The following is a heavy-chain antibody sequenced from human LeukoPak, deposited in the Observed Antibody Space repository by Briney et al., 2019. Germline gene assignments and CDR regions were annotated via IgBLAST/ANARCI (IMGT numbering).Heavy chain of an antibody. J-gene: IGHJ6*03. Sequence: SETLSLTCAVSGGSINSYYWTWIRQPPGKGLEWIGYIYTSGSTNYNPSPKSRVTISLDTSKNQFSLKLSSVTAADTAVYFCARSPRDYMDVWGNGTTVSVSS. CDR1: GGSINSYY. V-gene: IGHV4-4*09. CDR3: ARSPRDYMDV. CDR2: IYTSGST.